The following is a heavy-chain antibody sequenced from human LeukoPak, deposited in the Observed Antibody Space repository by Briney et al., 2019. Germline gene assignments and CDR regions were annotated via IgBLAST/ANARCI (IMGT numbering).Heavy chain of an antibody. CDR2: IGGSSGST. D-gene: IGHD3-10*01. V-gene: IGHV3-23*01. Sequence: GGSLRLSCAASGFTVSSNYMSWVRQAPGKGLEWVSTIGGSSGSTYYADSVKGRFTISRDNSKNTLYLQMDSLRAEDTAVYYCAKSRGSGSYYNIDYWGQGTLVTVSS. J-gene: IGHJ4*02. CDR3: AKSRGSGSYYNIDY. CDR1: GFTVSSNY.